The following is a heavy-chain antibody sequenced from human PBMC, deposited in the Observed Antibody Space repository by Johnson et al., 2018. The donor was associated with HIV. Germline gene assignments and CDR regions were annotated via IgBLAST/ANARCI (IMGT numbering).Heavy chain of an antibody. V-gene: IGHV3-7*01. CDR1: GFTFSSFW. Sequence: VHLVESGGDLVQTGGSLRLSCAASGFTFSSFWMTWVRQAPGKGLEWVANINVDGSEKFYVDSVKGRFTISRDNVNNSVFLLLNSLRVEDTAVYFCARAHLIFPKNAFDIWGQGTMVTVSS. J-gene: IGHJ3*02. CDR2: INVDGSEK. CDR3: ARAHLIFPKNAFDI. D-gene: IGHD3-3*02.